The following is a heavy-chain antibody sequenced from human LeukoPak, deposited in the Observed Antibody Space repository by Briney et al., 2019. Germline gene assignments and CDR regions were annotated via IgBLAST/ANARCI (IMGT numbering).Heavy chain of an antibody. CDR3: ARRADSRGYFGGAFDI. D-gene: IGHD3-22*01. CDR1: GDSVTSDS. V-gene: IGHV4-4*07. Sequence: SETLSLTCTVSGDSVTSDSWSWIRQPAGKGLEWIGRIYIGGGTNYTPSLKGRLTMSLDPSRNQTSLTLTSVTAADTAVYYCARRADSRGYFGGAFDIWGPGTTVTVSS. J-gene: IGHJ3*02. CDR2: IYIGGGT.